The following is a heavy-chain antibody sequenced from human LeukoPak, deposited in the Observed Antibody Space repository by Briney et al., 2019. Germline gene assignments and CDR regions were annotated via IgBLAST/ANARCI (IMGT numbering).Heavy chain of an antibody. Sequence: SETLSLTCPVSGDSIGSGTFCWNWVRQPAGTGLEWIGRICASGSTDYNPSLKSRVTISVDTSKNQFSLKLSSVTAADTAVYYCARLGGGDVSGTQIDWGQGTLVTVSS. CDR3: ARLGGGDVSGTQID. D-gene: IGHD2-21*02. J-gene: IGHJ4*02. V-gene: IGHV4-61*02. CDR1: GDSIGSGTFC. CDR2: ICASGST.